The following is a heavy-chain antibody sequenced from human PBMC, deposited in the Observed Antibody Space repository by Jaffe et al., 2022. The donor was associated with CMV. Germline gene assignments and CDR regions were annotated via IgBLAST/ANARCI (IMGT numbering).Heavy chain of an antibody. D-gene: IGHD6-6*01. J-gene: IGHJ5*02. CDR2: ISGSGTDI. CDR3: AKHLIYSSSSPERWFDP. CDR1: GFPFTSYA. V-gene: IGHV3-23*01. Sequence: EVQVLESGGGLVQPGGSLRLSCAASGFPFTSYAMSWVRQAPGKGLEWVSTISGSGTDIYYADSVRGRFTISRDSSKNTLYLQMNSLRAEDTAIYYCAKHLIYSSSSPERWFDPWGQGTLVTVSS.